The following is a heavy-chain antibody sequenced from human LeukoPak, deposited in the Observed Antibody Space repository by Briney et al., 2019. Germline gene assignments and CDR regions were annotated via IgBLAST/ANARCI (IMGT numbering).Heavy chain of an antibody. CDR2: ISSSDSTI. Sequence: GGSLRLSCAASGFTFSSYWMSWVRQAPGKGLEWVSYISSSDSTIYYADSVKGRFTISRDNAKNSLYLQMNSLRAEDTAVYYCAELGITMIGGVWGKGTTVTISS. J-gene: IGHJ6*04. CDR3: AELGITMIGGV. D-gene: IGHD3-10*02. CDR1: GFTFSSYW. V-gene: IGHV3-48*04.